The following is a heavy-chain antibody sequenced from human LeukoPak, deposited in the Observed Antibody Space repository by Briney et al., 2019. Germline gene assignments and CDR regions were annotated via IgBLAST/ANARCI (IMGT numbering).Heavy chain of an antibody. Sequence: GGSLRLSCAASGFTFSSYAMSWVRQAPGQGLEWVSAISGSGGSTYYSDSAKGRFTISRDNSKNTLYLQMNSLRAEDTAVYYCAKEDRRITIFGVVTNWFDPWGQGTLVTVSS. CDR1: GFTFSSYA. CDR2: ISGSGGST. V-gene: IGHV3-23*01. D-gene: IGHD3-3*01. CDR3: AKEDRRITIFGVVTNWFDP. J-gene: IGHJ5*02.